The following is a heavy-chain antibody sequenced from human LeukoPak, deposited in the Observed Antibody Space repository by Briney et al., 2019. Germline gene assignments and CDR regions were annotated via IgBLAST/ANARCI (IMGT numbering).Heavy chain of an antibody. CDR3: GHRSSGYGWKHGDFDY. CDR2: IYWDDDK. J-gene: IGHJ4*02. CDR1: GFSLTTRPLG. Sequence: SGPTLVNPTQTLTLTCSFSGFSLTTRPLGVGWIRQPPGKALEWLAVIYWDDDKRYNPSLKTRLTVTTATSKNQVVLIMTNMDPVDTATYYCGHRSSGYGWKHGDFDYWGQGTLVTVSS. D-gene: IGHD3-22*01. V-gene: IGHV2-5*02.